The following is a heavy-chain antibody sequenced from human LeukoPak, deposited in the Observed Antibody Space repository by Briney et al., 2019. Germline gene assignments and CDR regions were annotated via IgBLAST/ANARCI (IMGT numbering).Heavy chain of an antibody. CDR3: ARDPRPSYDSSDYYYPGDY. CDR1: GGTFISYA. J-gene: IGHJ4*02. Sequence: SVKVSCKASGGTFISYAISWVRQAPGQGLEWMGGIIPIFGTANYAQEFQGRVTMTRDTSTSTVYMELSSLRSEDTAVYYCARDPRPSYDSSDYYYPGDYWGQGTLVTVSS. V-gene: IGHV1-69*05. CDR2: IIPIFGTA. D-gene: IGHD3-22*01.